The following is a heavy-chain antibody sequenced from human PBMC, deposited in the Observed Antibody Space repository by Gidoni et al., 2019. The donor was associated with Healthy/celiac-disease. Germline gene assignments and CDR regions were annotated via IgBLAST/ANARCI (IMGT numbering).Heavy chain of an antibody. D-gene: IGHD3-22*01. CDR1: VSTVSSYG. CDR2: ISYDGSNK. CDR3: AKDYDSSGYYVDY. V-gene: IGHV3-30*18. Sequence: QVELVESGGGVVQPGRSLRLSCAASVSTVSSYGMHWVRQAPGKGREWVAFISYDGSNKYYADSVKGRVSISRDNSKNTLYLQMNSLRAEDTAVYYCAKDYDSSGYYVDYWGQGTLVTVSS. J-gene: IGHJ4*02.